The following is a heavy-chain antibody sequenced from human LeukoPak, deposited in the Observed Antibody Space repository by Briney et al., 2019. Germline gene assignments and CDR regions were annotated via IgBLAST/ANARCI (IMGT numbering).Heavy chain of an antibody. Sequence: PGGSLRLSCAASGFTFSSYGMHWVRQAPGKGLEWVAFIRYDGSNKYYADSVKGRFTISRDNSKNTLYLQMNSLRAEDTAVYYCAKAPNYYGSGSYHTLYYYYGMDVWGQGTTVTVSS. J-gene: IGHJ6*02. CDR3: AKAPNYYGSGSYHTLYYYYGMDV. V-gene: IGHV3-30*02. D-gene: IGHD3-10*01. CDR1: GFTFSSYG. CDR2: IRYDGSNK.